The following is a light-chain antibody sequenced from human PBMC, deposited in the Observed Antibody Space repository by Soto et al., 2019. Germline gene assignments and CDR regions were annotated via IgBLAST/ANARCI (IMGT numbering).Light chain of an antibody. V-gene: IGKV1-39*01. Sequence: DIQMTQSPSSLSASVGDRVTITCRASQSITNYLNWYQQKPGKAPKLLIYATSSLRSGVPSRFSGSGSGTDFTLTISSLQPEDVATYYCQQSSSIPLTFGGGTKVEIK. CDR1: QSITNY. J-gene: IGKJ4*01. CDR3: QQSSSIPLT. CDR2: ATS.